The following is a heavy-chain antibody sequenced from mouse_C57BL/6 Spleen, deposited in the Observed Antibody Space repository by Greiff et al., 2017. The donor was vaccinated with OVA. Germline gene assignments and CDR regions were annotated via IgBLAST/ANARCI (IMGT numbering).Heavy chain of an antibody. J-gene: IGHJ3*01. V-gene: IGHV5-16*01. CDR1: GFTFSDYY. Sequence: EVMLVESEGGLVQPGSSMKLSCTASGFTFSDYYMAWVRQVPEKGLEWVANINYDGSSTYYLDSLKSRFIISRDNAKNILYLQMSSLKSEDTATYYCARCDGPWFAYWGQGTLVTVSA. CDR3: ARCDGPWFAY. D-gene: IGHD2-3*01. CDR2: INYDGSST.